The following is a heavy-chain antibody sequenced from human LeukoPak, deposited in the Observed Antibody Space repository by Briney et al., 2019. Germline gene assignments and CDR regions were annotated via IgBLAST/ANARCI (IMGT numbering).Heavy chain of an antibody. D-gene: IGHD3-10*01. CDR1: GFTFSSYA. V-gene: IGHV3-64*01. J-gene: IGHJ4*02. CDR3: AKDRGVWFGESGPNYFDY. CDR2: INSNGGST. Sequence: GGSLRLSCVASGFTFSSYAMHWVRQTPGKGLEYVSGINSNGGSTHYANSVKGRFTISRDNSKHTLYLQMGSLRTEDMAVYYCAKDRGVWFGESGPNYFDYWGQGTLVTVSS.